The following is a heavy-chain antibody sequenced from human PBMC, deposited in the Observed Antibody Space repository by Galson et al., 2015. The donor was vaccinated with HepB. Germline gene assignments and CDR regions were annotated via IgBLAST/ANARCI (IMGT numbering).Heavy chain of an antibody. J-gene: IGHJ4*02. CDR2: IYHSGST. Sequence: SETLSLTCNVSGYSISSGFYWGWIRQPPGKGLEWIGNIYHSGSTYYNPSLKSRVIIPVDTSKNQFSLKLSSVTAADTAVYYCATRDISASSNDYWGQGTLVTVSS. CDR1: GYSISSGFY. D-gene: IGHD3-9*01. V-gene: IGHV4-38-2*02. CDR3: ATRDISASSNDY.